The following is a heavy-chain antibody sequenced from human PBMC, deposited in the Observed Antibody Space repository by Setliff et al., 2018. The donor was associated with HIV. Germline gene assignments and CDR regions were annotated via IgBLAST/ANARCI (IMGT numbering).Heavy chain of an antibody. Sequence: PGESLKISCKGSGYSFSTNWIGWVRQMPGKGLEWMGIIYPGDSDTTYSPSFQGQVTISADKSISTAYLQWSSLKASDTAMYYCARHTRQLEFLEWLSPHYYHYYYMDVWGQGTTVTVSS. CDR2: IYPGDSDT. D-gene: IGHD3-3*01. V-gene: IGHV5-51*01. J-gene: IGHJ6*03. CDR1: GYSFSTNW. CDR3: ARHTRQLEFLEWLSPHYYHYYYMDV.